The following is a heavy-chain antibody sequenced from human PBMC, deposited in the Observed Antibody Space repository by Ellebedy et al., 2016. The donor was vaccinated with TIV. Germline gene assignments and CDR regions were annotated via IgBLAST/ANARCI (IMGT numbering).Heavy chain of an antibody. Sequence: PGGSLRLSCAASGFTFSSFVLSWVRQAPGKGLEWVAAISGRGSDTYYADSVKGRVTISRDNSKNTVFLHLDSLTAEDTAVYYCAVPLSGSYYFDHWGPGALVSVSS. CDR2: ISGRGSDT. CDR3: AVPLSGSYYFDH. CDR1: GFTFSSFV. D-gene: IGHD1-26*01. V-gene: IGHV3-23*01. J-gene: IGHJ4*02.